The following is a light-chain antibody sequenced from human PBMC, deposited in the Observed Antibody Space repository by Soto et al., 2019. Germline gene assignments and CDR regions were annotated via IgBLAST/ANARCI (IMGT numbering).Light chain of an antibody. CDR1: QSVSSH. CDR2: GAS. Sequence: DIVMTQSPATLSVSPGERATLTCRASQSVSSHLAWYQQKPGQAPRLLIYGASTRATGIPARFSGSGSWTEFTLTISSLQAEDVALYYCQQYYSTPPITFGQGTRLEIK. CDR3: QQYYSTPPIT. V-gene: IGKV3-15*01. J-gene: IGKJ5*01.